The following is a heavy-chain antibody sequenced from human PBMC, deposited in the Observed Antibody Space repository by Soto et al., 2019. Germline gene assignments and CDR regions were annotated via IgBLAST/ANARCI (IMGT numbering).Heavy chain of an antibody. Sequence: GESLKISCKGSGYSFTTHWIGWVRQMPGKGLEWMGIIYPGDSDTRYSPSFQGQVTFSADKSISTAYLQWSSLKASDTAMYYCARLGVNDDPGVFDIWGQGTMVTVSS. V-gene: IGHV5-51*01. D-gene: IGHD3-16*01. CDR2: IYPGDSDT. CDR3: ARLGVNDDPGVFDI. J-gene: IGHJ3*02. CDR1: GYSFTTHW.